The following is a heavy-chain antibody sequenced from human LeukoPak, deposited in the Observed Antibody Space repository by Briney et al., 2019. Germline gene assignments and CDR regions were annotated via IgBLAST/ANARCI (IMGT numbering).Heavy chain of an antibody. V-gene: IGHV3-30*01. CDR2: ISYDGSNK. CDR1: GFTLSSYA. J-gene: IGHJ4*02. CDR3: ARGSYDEDYFDY. Sequence: AGRSLRLSCAASGFTLSSYAMHWVRQAPGKGLEWVAVISYDGSNKYYADSVKGRFTISRDKSKNTLYLQMNSLRAEDTAVYYCARGSYDEDYFDYWGQGTLVTVSS. D-gene: IGHD3-22*01.